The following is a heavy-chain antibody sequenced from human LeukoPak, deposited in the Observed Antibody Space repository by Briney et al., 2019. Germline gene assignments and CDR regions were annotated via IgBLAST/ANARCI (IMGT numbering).Heavy chain of an antibody. CDR3: VRSLRWDSGYDKTYCGGDCYPEPSFDY. CDR2: INPNSGGT. V-gene: IGHV1-2*04. D-gene: IGHD2-21*02. Sequence: ASVKVSCKASGYTFTGYYMHWVRQAPGQGLEWMGWINPNSGGTNYAQKFQGWVTMTRDTSISTAYMELSRLRSDDTAVYYCVRSLRWDSGYDKTYCGGDCYPEPSFDYWGQGTLVTVSS. J-gene: IGHJ4*02. CDR1: GYTFTGYY.